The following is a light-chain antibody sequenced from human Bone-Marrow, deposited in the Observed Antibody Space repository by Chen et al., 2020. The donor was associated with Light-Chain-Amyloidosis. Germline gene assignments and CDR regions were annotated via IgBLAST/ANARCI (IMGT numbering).Light chain of an antibody. CDR1: DLPRKY. V-gene: IGLV3-25*03. J-gene: IGLJ2*01. Sequence: SYELTQPPSVSVSPGQTARITCSGDDLPRKYAYWYQQKPGQAPVLVIHRDTARPSGISERFSGSSSGTTATLTISGVQAEDEDDYHCQSADRSGTYEVIVGGGTKLTVL. CDR2: RDT. CDR3: QSADRSGTYEVI.